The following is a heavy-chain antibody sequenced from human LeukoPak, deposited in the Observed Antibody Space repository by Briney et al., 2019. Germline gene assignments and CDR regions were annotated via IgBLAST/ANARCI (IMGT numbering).Heavy chain of an antibody. J-gene: IGHJ3*02. CDR2: IYPGDSDT. D-gene: IGHD1-26*01. V-gene: IGHV5-51*01. CDR3: ARRRGRYSGDAFDI. CDR1: GYRFTSYW. Sequence: GESLKISCKGSGYRFTSYWIGWVRQMPGKGLEWTGFIYPGDSDTRYSPSFQGQVTISADKSMSTAYLQWSSLKASDNAMYYCARRRGRYSGDAFDIWGQGTMVTVSS.